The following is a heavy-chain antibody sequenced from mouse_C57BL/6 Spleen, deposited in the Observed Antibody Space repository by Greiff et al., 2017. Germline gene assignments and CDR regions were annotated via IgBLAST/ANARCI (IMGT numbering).Heavy chain of an antibody. CDR2: IRLKSDNYAT. CDR1: GFTFSNYW. CDR3: TGLYGYDYYAMDY. V-gene: IGHV6-3*01. D-gene: IGHD2-2*01. J-gene: IGHJ4*01. Sequence: EVKLVESGGGLVQPGGSMKLSCVASGFTFSNYWMNWVRQSPEKGLEWVAQIRLKSDNYATHYAESVKGRFTISRYDSKSSVYLQMNNLRAEDTGIYYCTGLYGYDYYAMDYWGQGTSVTVSS.